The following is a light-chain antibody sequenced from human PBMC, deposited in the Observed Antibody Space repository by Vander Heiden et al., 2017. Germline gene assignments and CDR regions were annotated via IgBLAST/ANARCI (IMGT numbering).Light chain of an antibody. J-gene: IGLJ2*01. V-gene: IGLV3-1*01. CDR2: QDS. CDR3: QAWDSSTVV. CDR1: KVGDKY. Sequence: SYELTQPPAVSVSPGQTASSTCSVDKVGDKYACWYQQKPGQSPVLVIYQDSKRPSGIPERFSGSNSGNTATLTISGTQAMDEADYYCQAWDSSTVVFGGGTKLTVL.